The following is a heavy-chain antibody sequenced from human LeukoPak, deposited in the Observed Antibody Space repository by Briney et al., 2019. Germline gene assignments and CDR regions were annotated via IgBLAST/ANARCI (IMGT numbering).Heavy chain of an antibody. CDR3: ARHSWFRYFDL. J-gene: IGHJ2*01. CDR1: GGSFSGYY. D-gene: IGHD3-10*01. Sequence: TSETLSLTCAVYGGSFSGYYWSWIRQPPGKGLEWIGEINHSGSTNYNPSLKSRVTISADTSKNQVSLKLSSVTAADTAVYYCARHSWFRYFDLWGRGTLVTVSS. CDR2: INHSGST. V-gene: IGHV4-34*01.